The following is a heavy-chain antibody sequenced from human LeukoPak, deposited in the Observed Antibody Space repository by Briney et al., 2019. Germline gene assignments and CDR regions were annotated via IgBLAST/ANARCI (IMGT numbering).Heavy chain of an antibody. V-gene: IGHV3-11*04. D-gene: IGHD1-26*01. CDR3: VREVEGATVY. J-gene: IGHJ4*02. Sequence: GGSLRLSCAASGFSFSDYYMSWIRQAPGKGLERVSYISSSGSTIYYADSVKGRSTISRDNAKNSLYLQMNSLRAEDTAVYYCVREVEGATVYWGQGTLVTVSS. CDR1: GFSFSDYY. CDR2: ISSSGSTI.